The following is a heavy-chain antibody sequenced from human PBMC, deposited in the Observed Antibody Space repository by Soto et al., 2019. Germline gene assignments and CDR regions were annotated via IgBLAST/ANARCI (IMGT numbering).Heavy chain of an antibody. CDR1: GYTFTSYD. J-gene: IGHJ5*02. CDR3: ARGHGIAARRLNWFDP. D-gene: IGHD6-6*01. CDR2: MKPNSGNT. V-gene: IGHV1-8*01. Sequence: QVQLVQSGAEVKKPGASVKVSCKASGYTFTSYDINWVRQATGQGLEWMGWMKPNSGNTGYAQKFQGRVTMTRNTSISTAYMELSSLRSEDTAVYYCARGHGIAARRLNWFDPWGQGTLVTVSS.